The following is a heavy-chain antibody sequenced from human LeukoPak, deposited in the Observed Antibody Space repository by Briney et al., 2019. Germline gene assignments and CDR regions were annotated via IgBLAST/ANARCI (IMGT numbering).Heavy chain of an antibody. CDR3: ARDWDSTSCFDY. CDR2: ISSSSSYI. V-gene: IGHV3-21*01. D-gene: IGHD2-2*01. Sequence: PGGSLRLSCAASGFTFSSYSMNWVRQAPGKGLEWVSSISSSSSYIYYADSVKGRFTISRDNAKNSLYLQMNSLRAEDTAVYYCARDWDSTSCFDYWGQGTLVTVSS. J-gene: IGHJ4*02. CDR1: GFTFSSYS.